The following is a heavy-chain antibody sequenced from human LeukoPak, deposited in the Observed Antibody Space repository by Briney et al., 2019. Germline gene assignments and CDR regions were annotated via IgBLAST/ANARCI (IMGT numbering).Heavy chain of an antibody. CDR2: IYPGDSDT. Sequence: GASLKISCQGSGSIFTNYWTGWVRQLPGKGLEWTWIIYPGDSDTRYSPSFQGQATISADKSINTAYLQWSSLKASDTAMYYCATRMAAAGPWYFDYWGQGTLVTVSS. J-gene: IGHJ4*02. D-gene: IGHD6-13*01. CDR3: ATRMAAAGPWYFDY. V-gene: IGHV5-51*01. CDR1: GSIFTNYW.